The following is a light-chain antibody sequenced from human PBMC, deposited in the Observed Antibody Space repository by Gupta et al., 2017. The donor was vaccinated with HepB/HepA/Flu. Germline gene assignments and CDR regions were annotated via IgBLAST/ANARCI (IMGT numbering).Light chain of an antibody. CDR2: GAS. Sequence: EIVMKQSPATLSVSPGERATLSFRASQSVSNNLAWYRQKPGQAPRLLIYGASTRATGIPARFSCSGSGTEFTLTISSLQSEDFAVYYCQQYNNWPPGVTFGGGTKVEIK. J-gene: IGKJ4*01. CDR1: QSVSNN. V-gene: IGKV3-15*01. CDR3: QQYNNWPPGVT.